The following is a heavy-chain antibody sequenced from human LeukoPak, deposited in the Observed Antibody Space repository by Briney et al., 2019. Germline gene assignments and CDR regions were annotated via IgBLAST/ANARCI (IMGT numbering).Heavy chain of an antibody. CDR2: IYHSGST. CDR3: ARGHTTTNDAFDI. Sequence: SETQSLTCAVSGGSISSGGYSWSWIRQPPGKGLEWIGYIYHSGSTYYNPSLKSRVTISVDRSKNQFSLKLSSVTAADTAVYYCARGHTTTNDAFDIWGQGTMVTVSS. CDR1: GGSISSGGYS. D-gene: IGHD1-1*01. J-gene: IGHJ3*02. V-gene: IGHV4-30-2*01.